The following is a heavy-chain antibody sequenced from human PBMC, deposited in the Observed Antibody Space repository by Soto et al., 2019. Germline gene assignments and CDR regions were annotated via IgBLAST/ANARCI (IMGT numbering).Heavy chain of an antibody. CDR1: GFTFSSYG. V-gene: IGHV3-33*01. D-gene: IGHD6-19*01. Sequence: GGSLRLSCAASGFTFSSYGMHWVRQAPGKGLEWVAVIWYDGSNKYYADSVKGRFTISRDNSKNTLYLQMNSLRAEDTAVYYCARDPHWLVGMDVWGQGTTVIVSS. J-gene: IGHJ6*02. CDR2: IWYDGSNK. CDR3: ARDPHWLVGMDV.